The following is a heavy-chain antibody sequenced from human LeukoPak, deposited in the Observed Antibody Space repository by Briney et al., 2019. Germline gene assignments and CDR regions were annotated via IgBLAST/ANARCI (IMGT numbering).Heavy chain of an antibody. Sequence: PGGSLRLSCAASGFTFSSYAMSWVRQAPGKGLEWVSAISGSGGSTYYADSVKGRFTISRDNSKNTLYLQMNSLRAEDTAVYYCAQLLSPRGYSGYDPTSYCGYWGQGTLVTVSS. CDR3: AQLLSPRGYSGYDPTSYCGY. CDR2: ISGSGGST. D-gene: IGHD5-12*01. J-gene: IGHJ4*02. V-gene: IGHV3-23*01. CDR1: GFTFSSYA.